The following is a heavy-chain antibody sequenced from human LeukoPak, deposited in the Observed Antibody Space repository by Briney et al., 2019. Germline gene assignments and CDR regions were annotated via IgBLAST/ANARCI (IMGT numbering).Heavy chain of an antibody. CDR1: GFTFSNAW. V-gene: IGHV3-23*01. Sequence: PGGSLRLSCAASGFTFSNAWMSWVRQAPGKGLEWVSAICRRGGNTYDADSVKGRFTISSDNPKNTLYLQMNSLRAEDTAVYYCAKEGYRYGYAIDYGGQGTLVTVAS. CDR3: AKEGYRYGYAIDY. J-gene: IGHJ4*02. CDR2: ICRRGGNT. D-gene: IGHD5-18*01.